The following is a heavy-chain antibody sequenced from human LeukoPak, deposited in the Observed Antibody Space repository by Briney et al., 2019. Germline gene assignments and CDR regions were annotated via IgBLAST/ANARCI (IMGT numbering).Heavy chain of an antibody. CDR2: ISGSGGST. J-gene: IGHJ4*02. V-gene: IGHV3-23*01. D-gene: IGHD5-24*01. Sequence: GGSLRLSCAASGFTFSSYAMSWVRQAPGKGLEWVSAISGSGGSTYYADSVKGRFTISRDNSKNTLYLQMNSQRAEDTAVYYCAKERRDDYNRPHFDYWGQGTLVTVSS. CDR1: GFTFSSYA. CDR3: AKERRDDYNRPHFDY.